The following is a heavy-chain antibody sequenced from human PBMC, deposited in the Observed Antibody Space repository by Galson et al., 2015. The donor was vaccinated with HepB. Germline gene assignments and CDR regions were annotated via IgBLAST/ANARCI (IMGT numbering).Heavy chain of an antibody. D-gene: IGHD6-6*01. CDR3: AKVTIAGRQGSGPTFYFDY. Sequence: SLRLSCAASGFAFNTYAMTWVRQAPGKGLEWVSTITTSVGGTYYAGSVQGRFTISRDTSTDTLFLQMNSLRVEDTAAYYCAKVTIAGRQGSGPTFYFDYWGQGTLVTVSS. CDR1: GFAFNTYA. V-gene: IGHV3-23*01. CDR2: ITTSVGGT. J-gene: IGHJ4*02.